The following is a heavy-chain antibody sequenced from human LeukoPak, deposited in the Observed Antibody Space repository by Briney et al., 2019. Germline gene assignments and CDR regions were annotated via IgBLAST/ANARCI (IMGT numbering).Heavy chain of an antibody. J-gene: IGHJ4*02. CDR2: INHSGST. CDR1: GGSFSGYY. D-gene: IGHD3-10*01. CDR3: ARCRSGWFGEFRSGFDY. Sequence: PSETLSLTCAVYGGSFSGYYWSWIRQPPGKGLEWIGEINHSGSTNYNPSLKSRVTISVDTSKNQFSLKLSSVTAADTAVYYCARCRSGWFGEFRSGFDYWGQGTLVTVSS. V-gene: IGHV4-34*01.